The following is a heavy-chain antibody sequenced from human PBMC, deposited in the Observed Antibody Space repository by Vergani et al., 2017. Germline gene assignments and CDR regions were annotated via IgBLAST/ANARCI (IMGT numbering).Heavy chain of an antibody. CDR1: GGAVNSGSNF. D-gene: IGHD3-16*01. V-gene: IGHV4-61*02. J-gene: IGHJ3*02. CDR2: TSTDGST. Sequence: QVQLQESGPGLVKPSQTLSLTCSVSGGAVNSGSNFWTWIRQPAGKGLEWIGRTSTDGSTNYNPSLKSRVTVSVDTSKTQISLRLTSVTAEDTAVYYCARQFWVSQGVGAFETWGRGTEVSVSS. CDR3: ARQFWVSQGVGAFET.